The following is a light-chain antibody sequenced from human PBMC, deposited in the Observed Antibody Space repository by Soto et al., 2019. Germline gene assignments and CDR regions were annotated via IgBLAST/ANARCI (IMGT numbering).Light chain of an antibody. CDR1: QDISRW. Sequence: DIQMTQSPSSVSASVGDRVTITCRASQDISRWLAWYQQKPGKAPELLIYSASSLQSGVPSRFSGSGSGTDFILTISSLQPEDFATYYCQQAHTFPRAFGGGTKVEIK. CDR3: QQAHTFPRA. J-gene: IGKJ4*01. CDR2: SAS. V-gene: IGKV1-12*01.